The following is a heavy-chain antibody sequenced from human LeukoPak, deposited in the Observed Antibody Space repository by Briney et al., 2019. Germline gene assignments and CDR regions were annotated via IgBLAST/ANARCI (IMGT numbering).Heavy chain of an antibody. CDR3: ARDRMAAY. V-gene: IGHV3-30*04. D-gene: IGHD5-24*01. CDR1: GFTFSSYA. CDR2: ISYDGSNK. Sequence: GGSLRLSCAASGFTFSSYAMRWVRQAAGKGLECVPVISYDGSNKYYADSVEGRFTISRGNSKNTLYLQMNSLRAEDTAVYYCARDRMAAYWGQGTLVTVSS. J-gene: IGHJ4*02.